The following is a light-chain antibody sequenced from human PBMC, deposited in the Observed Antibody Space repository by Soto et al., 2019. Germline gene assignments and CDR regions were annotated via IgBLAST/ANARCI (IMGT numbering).Light chain of an antibody. CDR2: GAS. Sequence: EIGMTQSPSTLSVSPGERATLSCRASQSVSNNLAWYQQKPGQTPRLLIYGASTRATGIPVRFSGSGSGTEFTLTISILQSEDFAVYYCQQYNNWHPVTFGQGTKLEIK. J-gene: IGKJ2*01. V-gene: IGKV3-15*01. CDR3: QQYNNWHPVT. CDR1: QSVSNN.